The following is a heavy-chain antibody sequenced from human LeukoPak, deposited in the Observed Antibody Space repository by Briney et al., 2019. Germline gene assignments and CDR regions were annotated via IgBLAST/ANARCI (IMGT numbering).Heavy chain of an antibody. J-gene: IGHJ4*02. Sequence: SETLSLTCTVSGDSISSSSYYWGWIRQPPGKGLEWIGSIYYSGNTYDNPSLNSRVTMSVDTATSQFSLKLTSVTAADTAVYYCARGGDGGYNDFDSWAQGILVTVSS. CDR3: ARGGDGGYNDFDS. CDR1: GDSISSSSYY. CDR2: IYYSGNT. D-gene: IGHD1-14*01. V-gene: IGHV4-39*01.